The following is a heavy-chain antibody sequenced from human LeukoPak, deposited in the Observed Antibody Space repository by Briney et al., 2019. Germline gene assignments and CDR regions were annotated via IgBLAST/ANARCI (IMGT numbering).Heavy chain of an antibody. Sequence: SQTLSLTCAISGDSVSSNSAAWNWIRQSPSRGLEWLGRTYYRSKWYYDYVVSLKSRITIIPDTSKNQFSLQLSSVTPEDTAVYYCAGGTYSGYDSWGQGTLVTVTS. J-gene: IGHJ5*02. V-gene: IGHV6-1*01. CDR3: AGGTYSGYDS. D-gene: IGHD5-12*01. CDR1: GDSVSSNSAA. CDR2: TYYRSKWYY.